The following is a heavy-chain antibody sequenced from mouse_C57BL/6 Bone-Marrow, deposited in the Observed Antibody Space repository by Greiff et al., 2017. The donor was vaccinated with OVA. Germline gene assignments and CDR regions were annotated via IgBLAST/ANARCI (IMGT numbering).Heavy chain of an antibody. CDR2: IRSKSNNYAT. CDR3: VRQRGNSNYLYYAMDY. D-gene: IGHD2-5*01. J-gene: IGHJ4*01. CDR1: GFSFNTYA. V-gene: IGHV10-1*01. Sequence: EVNVVESGGGLVQPKGSLKLSCAASGFSFNTYAMNWVRPAPGKGLEWVARIRSKSNNYATYYADPVKARFTISRADPESILYIQMNNLKTEDTAMYYCVRQRGNSNYLYYAMDYWGQGTSVTVSS.